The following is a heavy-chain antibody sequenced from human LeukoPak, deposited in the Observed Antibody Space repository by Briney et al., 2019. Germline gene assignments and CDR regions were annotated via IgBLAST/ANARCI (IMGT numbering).Heavy chain of an antibody. CDR1: GYTFTGYY. J-gene: IGHJ4*02. D-gene: IGHD3-10*01. Sequence: ASVKVSCKASGYTFTGYYMHWVRQAPGQGLEWMGWINPNSDGTNYAQKFQGRVTMTRDTSISTAYMELSRLRSDDTAVYYCARETRVTYYGSGSYPFDYWGQGTLVTVSS. V-gene: IGHV1-2*02. CDR3: ARETRVTYYGSGSYPFDY. CDR2: INPNSDGT.